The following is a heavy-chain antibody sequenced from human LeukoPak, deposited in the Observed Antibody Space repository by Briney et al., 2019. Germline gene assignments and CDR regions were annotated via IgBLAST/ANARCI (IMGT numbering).Heavy chain of an antibody. D-gene: IGHD3-10*01. Sequence: GGSLRLSCVDSGFTFTNAWMSWVRQAPGKGLEWVGRIKSKTDGETTNYAEPVRGRFTISRDDSKSAVYLQMNSPKIEDTAVYYCTTDLGTYYHGSQRLIPIDYWGQGTLVTVSS. CDR3: TTDLGTYYHGSQRLIPIDY. V-gene: IGHV3-15*01. J-gene: IGHJ4*02. CDR2: IKSKTDGETT. CDR1: GFTFTNAW.